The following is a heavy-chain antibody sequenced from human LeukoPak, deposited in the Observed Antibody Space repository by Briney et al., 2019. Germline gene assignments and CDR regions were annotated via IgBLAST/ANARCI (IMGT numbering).Heavy chain of an antibody. CDR3: TTTGD. J-gene: IGHJ4*02. V-gene: IGHV3-49*04. CDR2: IRSKAYGGTT. CDR1: GFTFRDYT. Sequence: GGFLRLSCTASGFTFRDYTMSWVRQAPGKGLEWVGFIRSKAYGGTTEYAASVKGRFTISRDDSKSIAYLQMNSLKTEDTAVYYCTTTGDWGQGTLVTVSS.